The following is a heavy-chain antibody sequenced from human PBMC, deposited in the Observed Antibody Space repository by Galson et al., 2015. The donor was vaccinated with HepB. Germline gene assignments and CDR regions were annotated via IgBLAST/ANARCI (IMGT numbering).Heavy chain of an antibody. J-gene: IGHJ6*03. V-gene: IGHV3-49*03. D-gene: IGHD6-6*01. CDR1: GFTFGDYA. CDR3: ARDSSHSSSYGYYYYMDV. CDR2: IRSKAYGGTT. Sequence: SLRLSCAASGFTFGDYAMSWFRQAPGKGLEWVGFIRSKAYGGTTEYAASVKGRFTISRDNSKNTLYLQVNALRAEDTAVYYCARDSSHSSSYGYYYYMDVWGKGTTVTVSS.